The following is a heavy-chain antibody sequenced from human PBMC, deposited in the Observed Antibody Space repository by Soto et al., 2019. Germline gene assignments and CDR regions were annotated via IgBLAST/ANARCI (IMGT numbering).Heavy chain of an antibody. CDR2: ISGCGGST. D-gene: IGHD6-13*01. CDR3: AYSSTPFDS. J-gene: IGHJ4*02. V-gene: IGHV3-23*01. Sequence: EVQLLESGGGLVQPGGSLRLSCAASGFTFSSYAMSWVRQAPGKGLEWVSAISGCGGSTYYADSVKGRFTISSDNSMITLYLQMTSLRAEDTAVYYCAYSSTPFDSWGQGTLVTVSS. CDR1: GFTFSSYA.